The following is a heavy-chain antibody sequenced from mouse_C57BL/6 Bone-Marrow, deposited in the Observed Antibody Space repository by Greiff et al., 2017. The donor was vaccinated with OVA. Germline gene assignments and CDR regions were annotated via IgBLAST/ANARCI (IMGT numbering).Heavy chain of an antibody. D-gene: IGHD1-1*01. CDR2: ISDGGSYT. Sequence: EVKLEESGGGLVKPGGSLKLSCAASGFTFSSYAMSWVRQTPEKRLEWVATISDGGSYTYYPDNVKGRFTISRDNAKNNLYLQMSHLKSEDTAMYYCAREGSTTVRAWFAYWGQGTLVTVSA. CDR1: GFTFSSYA. J-gene: IGHJ3*01. CDR3: AREGSTTVRAWFAY. V-gene: IGHV5-4*01.